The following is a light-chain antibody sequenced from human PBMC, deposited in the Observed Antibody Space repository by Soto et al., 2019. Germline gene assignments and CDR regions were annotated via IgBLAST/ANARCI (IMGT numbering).Light chain of an antibody. V-gene: IGKV3-11*01. Sequence: EIVLPQSPATLSLSPGERATLSCRASESVGRYLAWYQQKPGQAPRLLIYDASNRATGIPARFSGSGSGTDFILTISSLEPEDVAVYYCQQRSNWPLTFGGGTKVEIK. J-gene: IGKJ4*01. CDR1: ESVGRY. CDR2: DAS. CDR3: QQRSNWPLT.